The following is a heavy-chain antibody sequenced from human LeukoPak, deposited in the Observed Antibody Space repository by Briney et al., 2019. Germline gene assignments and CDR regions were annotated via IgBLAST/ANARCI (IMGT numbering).Heavy chain of an antibody. J-gene: IGHJ4*02. V-gene: IGHV3-30*02. Sequence: GGSLRLSCAGSGFSFSSYGTHWVRDAPGKGLEWMAVIRSDGSNKYYADSVKGRFTISRDNSKNTLYLQMNSLRAEDTAAYYCARVGPNYYDSSGYYYAGYWGQGTLVTVSS. D-gene: IGHD3-22*01. CDR3: ARVGPNYYDSSGYYYAGY. CDR1: GFSFSSYG. CDR2: IRSDGSNK.